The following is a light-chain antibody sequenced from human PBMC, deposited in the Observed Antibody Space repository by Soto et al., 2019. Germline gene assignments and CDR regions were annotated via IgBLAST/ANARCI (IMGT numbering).Light chain of an antibody. CDR1: QSVLYSSNNKNY. Sequence: DIVMTQSPDSLAVSLGERATINCKSSQSVLYSSNNKNYLAWYQQKPGQPPKLLIYWASTRESGVPDRFSGSRSGTDFTLTISSLQAEGVAVYYCQQYYSTRTFGQGTKVEIK. CDR2: WAS. V-gene: IGKV4-1*01. CDR3: QQYYSTRT. J-gene: IGKJ1*01.